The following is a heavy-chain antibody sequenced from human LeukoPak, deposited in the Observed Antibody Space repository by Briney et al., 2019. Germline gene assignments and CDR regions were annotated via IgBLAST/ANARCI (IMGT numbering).Heavy chain of an antibody. V-gene: IGHV4-30-4*01. J-gene: IGHJ6*02. Sequence: PSETLSLTCTVSGGSVSSGDYYWSWVRRPPGKGLEWIGYIYYSGSTYYNPSLKSRVTISVDTSKNQFSLKLSSVTAADTAVYYCARDPRDGYNAAYYYYYGMDVWGQGTTVTVSS. CDR1: GGSVSSGDYY. CDR2: IYYSGST. D-gene: IGHD5-24*01. CDR3: ARDPRDGYNAAYYYYYGMDV.